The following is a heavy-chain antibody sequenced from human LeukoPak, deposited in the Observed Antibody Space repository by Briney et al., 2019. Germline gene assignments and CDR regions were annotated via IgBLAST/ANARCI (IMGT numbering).Heavy chain of an antibody. CDR3: ARSTYGSGSYYNVGAFDI. D-gene: IGHD3-10*01. CDR2: INPSGGST. Sequence: ASVKVSCKASGGTFSSYAISWVRQAPGQGLEWMGIINPSGGSTSYAQKFQGRVTMTRDTSTSTVYMELSSLRSEDTAVYYCARSTYGSGSYYNVGAFDIWGQGTMVTVSS. CDR1: GGTFSSYA. V-gene: IGHV1-46*01. J-gene: IGHJ3*02.